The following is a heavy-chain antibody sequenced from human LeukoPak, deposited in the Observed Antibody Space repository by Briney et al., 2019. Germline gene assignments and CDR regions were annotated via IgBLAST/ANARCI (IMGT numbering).Heavy chain of an antibody. D-gene: IGHD6-13*01. CDR3: ARSQQLVRSFDC. CDR2: IYNYGGT. Sequence: GSLRLSCAASGFTVSSNYMSWIRQPPGKGLEWIGCIYNYGGTNYNPSLKSRVTMSLDTSKNQLSLKLNSVTAADTAFYYCARSQQLVRSFDCWGQGTLVTVSS. V-gene: IGHV4-59*02. CDR1: GFTVSSNY. J-gene: IGHJ4*02.